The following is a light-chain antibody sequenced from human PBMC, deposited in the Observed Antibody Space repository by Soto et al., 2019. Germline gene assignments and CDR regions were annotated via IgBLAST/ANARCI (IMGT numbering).Light chain of an antibody. Sequence: DIQMTQSPSSVSASVGDRVSITCRASQHISNWLAWYQQKPGRAPKLLIYTGSSLQSGVPSRFSVTGSGTDYTLTISSIKSLDVATIYFQLANIFPLTFGGGTKVEIK. J-gene: IGKJ4*01. CDR3: QLANIFPLT. CDR2: TGS. V-gene: IGKV1-12*01. CDR1: QHISNW.